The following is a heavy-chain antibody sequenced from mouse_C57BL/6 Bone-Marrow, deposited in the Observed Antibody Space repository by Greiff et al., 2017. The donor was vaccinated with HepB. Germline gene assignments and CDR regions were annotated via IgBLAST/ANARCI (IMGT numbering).Heavy chain of an antibody. D-gene: IGHD1-1*01. CDR3: ARQSTTVVAYFDY. Sequence: EVQLVESGGGLVKPGGSLKLSCAASGFTFSSYTMSWVRQTPEKRLEWVATISGGGGNTYYPDSVKGRFTISRDNAKNTLYLQMSSLRSEDTALYYCARQSTTVVAYFDYCGQGTTLTVSS. CDR1: GFTFSSYT. J-gene: IGHJ2*01. CDR2: ISGGGGNT. V-gene: IGHV5-9*01.